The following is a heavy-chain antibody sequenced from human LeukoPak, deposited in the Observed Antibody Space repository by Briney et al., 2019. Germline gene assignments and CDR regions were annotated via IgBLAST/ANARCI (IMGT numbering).Heavy chain of an antibody. V-gene: IGHV3-74*01. J-gene: IGHJ4*02. Sequence: TGGSLRLSCAASGFTFSTYWMHWVVQAPGKGLLWVARINTDGSSTLYADSVKGRFTISRDNAKSTLYLQMDSLRPEDTAVYYCARVDPTGDGYNCFDSWGQGTLVTVSS. CDR3: ARVDPTGDGYNCFDS. CDR1: GFTFSTYW. D-gene: IGHD5-24*01. CDR2: INTDGSST.